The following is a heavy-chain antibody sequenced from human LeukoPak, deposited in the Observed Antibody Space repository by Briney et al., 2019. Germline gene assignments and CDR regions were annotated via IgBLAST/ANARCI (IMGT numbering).Heavy chain of an antibody. CDR3: ARPGSGYGDYLIDY. J-gene: IGHJ4*02. CDR1: GFTFSSYS. Sequence: GGSLRLSCAASGFTFSSYSMNWVRQAPGKGLEWVSSISSSSSYIYYADSVKGRFTISRDNAKNSLYLQMNSLRAEDTAVYYCARPGSGYGDYLIDYWGQGTLVTVSS. D-gene: IGHD4-17*01. CDR2: ISSSSSYI. V-gene: IGHV3-21*01.